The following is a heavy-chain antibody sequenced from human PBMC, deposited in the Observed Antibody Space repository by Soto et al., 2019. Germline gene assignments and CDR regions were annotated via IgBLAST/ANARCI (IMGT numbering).Heavy chain of an antibody. D-gene: IGHD3-9*01. CDR3: ARGDILTGYTY. V-gene: IGHV4-34*01. CDR1: GGSFRGYY. CDR2: INHRGRT. J-gene: IGHJ4*02. Sequence: SETLSLTCAVYGGSFRGYYWSWIRQPPGKGLEWIGEINHRGRTNCNPSLKSRVTISVDTSKNRFSLKLSSVTSADTAAYYCARGDILTGYTYWGQGALVTVSS.